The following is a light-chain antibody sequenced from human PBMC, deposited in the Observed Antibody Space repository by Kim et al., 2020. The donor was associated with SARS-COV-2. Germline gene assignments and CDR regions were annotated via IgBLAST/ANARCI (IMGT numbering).Light chain of an antibody. Sequence: RDPISCSGSNSHIESNYVYWEQQLPATAPKLLIYSNNQRPSGVPDRFSGSKSGTSASLAISGLRSEDEADYYCAAWDDSLSGPRVFGGGTQLTVL. CDR2: SNN. V-gene: IGLV1-47*02. CDR1: NSHIESNY. J-gene: IGLJ3*02. CDR3: AAWDDSLSGPRV.